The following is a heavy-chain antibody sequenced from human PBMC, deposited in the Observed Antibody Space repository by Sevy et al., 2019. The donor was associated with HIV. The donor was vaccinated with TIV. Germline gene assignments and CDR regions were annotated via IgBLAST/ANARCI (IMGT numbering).Heavy chain of an antibody. CDR1: GFPFIAYS. CDR2: VSFGGGKI. D-gene: IGHD2-8*01. Sequence: GGSLRPSFPASGFPFIAYSMSWIRKAQGKGLEWVALVSFGGGKINKADSVKGRFTISRDNSKNSFYLQMDNLRVEDTALYYCAREGCTRPHDYWGQGTRVTVSS. J-gene: IGHJ4*02. CDR3: AREGCTRPHDY. V-gene: IGHV3-23*01.